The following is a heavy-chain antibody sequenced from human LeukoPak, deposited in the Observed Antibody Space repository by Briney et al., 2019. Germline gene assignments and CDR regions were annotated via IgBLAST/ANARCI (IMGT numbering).Heavy chain of an antibody. CDR3: TGNLPFDP. V-gene: IGHV6-1*01. J-gene: IGHJ5*02. CDR2: TYYRSKWYN. CDR1: GDSVSSNSAA. Sequence: SQTLSLTCAISGDSVSSNSAAWTWLRQSPWRGLEWLGRTYYRSKWYNGYAVSVKSRITISPDTSKNQFSLQLNSVTPEDTAVYYCTGNLPFDPWGQGTLVTVSS.